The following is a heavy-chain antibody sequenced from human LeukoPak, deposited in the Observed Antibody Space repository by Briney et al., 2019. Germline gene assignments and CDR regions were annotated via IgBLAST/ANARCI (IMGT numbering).Heavy chain of an antibody. CDR2: INQDGSVN. D-gene: IGHD7-27*01. CDR3: AREPRTVWGSYDALDI. J-gene: IGHJ3*02. V-gene: IGHV3-7*01. CDR1: GFTFSDYY. Sequence: GGSLRLSCAASGFTFSDYYMSWIRQAPGKGLEWVANINQDGSVNNYVDSVKGRFTISRDNAENSLHLQMNSLRVEDTAVYYCAREPRTVWGSYDALDIWGQGTMVTVSS.